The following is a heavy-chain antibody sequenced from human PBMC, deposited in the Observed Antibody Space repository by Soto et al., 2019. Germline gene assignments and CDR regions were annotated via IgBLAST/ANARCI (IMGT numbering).Heavy chain of an antibody. J-gene: IGHJ6*03. V-gene: IGHV3-23*01. Sequence: GGSLRLSCAASGFTFSSYAMSWVRQAPGKGLEWVSAISGSGGSTYYADSVKGRFTISRDNSKNTLYLQMNSLRAEDTAVYYCARRREQQLYYYYYYYMDVWGKGTTVTVSS. CDR2: ISGSGGST. D-gene: IGHD6-13*01. CDR1: GFTFSSYA. CDR3: ARRREQQLYYYYYYYMDV.